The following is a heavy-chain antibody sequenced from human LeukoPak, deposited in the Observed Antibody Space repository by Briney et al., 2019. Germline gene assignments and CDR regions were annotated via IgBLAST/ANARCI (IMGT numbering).Heavy chain of an antibody. J-gene: IGHJ4*02. CDR3: ARGQTYSSSPPHDY. CDR1: GYXFTSYY. CDR2: INPTGGGK. Sequence: ASVKVSCKASGYXFTSYYIHWVRQAPGHGHEWMGVINPTGGGKTYAEKFQGRVTMTRDTSTSTVYMDLSSLRSEDTAVYYCARGQTYSSSPPHDYWGQGTLVTVSS. V-gene: IGHV1-46*01. D-gene: IGHD6-6*01.